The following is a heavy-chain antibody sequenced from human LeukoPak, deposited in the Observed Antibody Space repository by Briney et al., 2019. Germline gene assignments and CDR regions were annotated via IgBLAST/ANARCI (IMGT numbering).Heavy chain of an antibody. Sequence: ASVKVSCEASGYTLTSYGINWMRQAPGQGLEWMGWISTQSGNTNYAQKVQGRLTLTTDRSTNTAYTELRSLRSDDTAVYYCARGAYGDKWGQGTMVTVSS. CDR2: ISTQSGNT. D-gene: IGHD4-17*01. CDR1: GYTLTSYG. J-gene: IGHJ4*02. V-gene: IGHV1-18*01. CDR3: ARGAYGDK.